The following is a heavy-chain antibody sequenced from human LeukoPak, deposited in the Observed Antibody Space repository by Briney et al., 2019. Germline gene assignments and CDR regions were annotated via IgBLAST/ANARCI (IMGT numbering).Heavy chain of an antibody. D-gene: IGHD3-10*01. CDR2: INHSGST. V-gene: IGHV4-34*01. Sequence: SETLSLTCAVYGGSFSGYYWSWIRQPPGKGLGWIGEINHSGSTNYNPSLKSRVTISVDTSKNQFSLKLSSVTAADTAVYYCARRGRGSGGLDYWGQGTLVTVSS. J-gene: IGHJ4*02. CDR3: ARRGRGSGGLDY. CDR1: GGSFSGYY.